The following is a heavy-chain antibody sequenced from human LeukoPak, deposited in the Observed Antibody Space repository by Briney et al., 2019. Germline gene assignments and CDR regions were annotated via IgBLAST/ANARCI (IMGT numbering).Heavy chain of an antibody. J-gene: IGHJ4*02. CDR2: FDPEDSET. CDR1: GYTLTELS. D-gene: IGHD2-15*01. Sequence: ASVKVSYKVSGYTLTELSMHWVRQAPGKALEWMGGFDPEDSETIYAQKFQGKVTMTEDTSTDTAYMELSSLRSEDTAVYYCATDLIASPDYWGQGTLVTVSS. V-gene: IGHV1-24*01. CDR3: ATDLIASPDY.